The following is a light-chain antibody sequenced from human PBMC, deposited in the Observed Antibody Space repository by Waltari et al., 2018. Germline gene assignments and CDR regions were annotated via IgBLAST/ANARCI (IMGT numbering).Light chain of an antibody. J-gene: IGKJ4*01. CDR1: QTIFYSSTNKNY. Sequence: DIVMTQSPDSLAVSLGERATINCQSSQTIFYSSTNKNYLAWYQQKPGQPPKLLIYWASTRDSGVPDRFSGSGSGTDFSLTISSLQAEDVAVYYCQQFYSTPLTFGGGTKVEIK. CDR3: QQFYSTPLT. CDR2: WAS. V-gene: IGKV4-1*01.